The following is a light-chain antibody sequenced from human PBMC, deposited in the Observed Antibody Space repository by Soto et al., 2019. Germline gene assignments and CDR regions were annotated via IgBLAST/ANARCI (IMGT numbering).Light chain of an antibody. CDR1: QSVSSSY. V-gene: IGKV3D-20*02. J-gene: IGKJ5*01. CDR2: DAS. Sequence: EIVLTQSPGTLSLSPGERATLSCRASQSVSSSYLAWHQQKPGQAPRLLIYDASNRATGIPARFSGTGSGTDFTLTINNLEPEDFAVYYCQVRTNWSIAFGRGTRLENK. CDR3: QVRTNWSIA.